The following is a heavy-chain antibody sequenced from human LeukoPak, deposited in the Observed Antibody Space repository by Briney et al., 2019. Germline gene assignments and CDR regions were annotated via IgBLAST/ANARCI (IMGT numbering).Heavy chain of an antibody. CDR1: RFTFGDYY. Sequence: GGSLRLSCATSRFTFGDYYMSWIRQAPGKVLEWLSYISSSGTNMVYADSVKGRFAISRDNAKNSMYLEMNSLRAEDTAVYYCARDLRITMIVVATYDAFDIWGQGTMVTVSP. V-gene: IGHV3-11*01. CDR2: ISSSGTNM. CDR3: ARDLRITMIVVATYDAFDI. J-gene: IGHJ3*02. D-gene: IGHD3-22*01.